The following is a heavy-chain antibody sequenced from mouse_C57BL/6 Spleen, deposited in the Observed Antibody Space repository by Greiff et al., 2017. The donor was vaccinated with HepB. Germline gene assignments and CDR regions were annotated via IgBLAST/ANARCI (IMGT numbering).Heavy chain of an antibody. CDR1: GFTFSDYY. D-gene: IGHD1-1*01. CDR3: GRGLYYGKAMDY. J-gene: IGHJ4*01. V-gene: IGHV5-12*01. CDR2: ISNGGGST. Sequence: DVMLVESGGGLVQPGGSLKLSCAASGFTFSDYYMYWVRQTPEKRLEWVAYISNGGGSTYYPDTVKGRFTISRDNAKNTLYLQMSRLKSEDTAMYYGGRGLYYGKAMDYWGQETSVTVSS.